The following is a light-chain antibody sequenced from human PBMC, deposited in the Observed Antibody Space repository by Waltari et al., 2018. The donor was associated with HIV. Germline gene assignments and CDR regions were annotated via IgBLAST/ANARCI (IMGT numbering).Light chain of an antibody. CDR3: AAWDDSLNGVV. Sequence: QSVLTQPPSASGTPGQRVTISCSGSSSNIGSNTVNWYQQLPGRAPKRLTDSDYRRPSGVPARFSGSKSGTSASLAISGLKSEDEADYYCAAWDDSLNGVVFGGGTKLTVL. V-gene: IGLV1-44*01. J-gene: IGLJ2*01. CDR2: SDY. CDR1: SSNIGSNT.